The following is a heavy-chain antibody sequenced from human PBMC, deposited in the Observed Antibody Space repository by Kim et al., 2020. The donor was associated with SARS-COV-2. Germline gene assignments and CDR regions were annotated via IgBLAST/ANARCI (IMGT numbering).Heavy chain of an antibody. Sequence: GGSLRLSCAASGFTLSGSTMHWVRQASGKGLEWVGRIKSEANNYATAYAASVKNRLTISRDDSKNTAYLQINSLKTEDTAVYYCTRVNPIAGGWYDAFDIWGQGTLVTVSS. D-gene: IGHD6-19*01. CDR2: IKSEANNYAT. J-gene: IGHJ3*02. CDR1: GFTLSGST. CDR3: TRVNPIAGGWYDAFDI. V-gene: IGHV3-73*01.